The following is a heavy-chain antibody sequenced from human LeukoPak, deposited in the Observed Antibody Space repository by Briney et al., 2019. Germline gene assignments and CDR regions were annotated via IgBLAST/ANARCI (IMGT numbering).Heavy chain of an antibody. V-gene: IGHV1-2*02. CDR1: GYTFTGYY. J-gene: IGHJ5*02. CDR3: ARKLSMVRGVLLFDP. CDR2: INPNSGGT. D-gene: IGHD3-10*01. Sequence: ASVKVSCKASGYTFTGYYMHWVRQAPGQGLEWMGWINPNSGGTNYAQKFQGRVTMTRDTSISTAYMELSRLRSDDTAVYYCARKLSMVRGVLLFDPWGQGTLVTVSS.